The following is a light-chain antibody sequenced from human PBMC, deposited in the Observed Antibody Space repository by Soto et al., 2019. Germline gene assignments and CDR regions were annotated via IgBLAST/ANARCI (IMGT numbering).Light chain of an antibody. CDR2: GAS. Sequence: EIVLTQSPGTLSLSPGERATLSCRASQSVSSSYLAWYQQKPGQAPRLLIYGASSRATVIPDRFSGSGSGTDFALNISRLEHEAFAVYYCQQYGSSLWTFCQGTKVEIK. V-gene: IGKV3-20*01. J-gene: IGKJ1*01. CDR1: QSVSSSY. CDR3: QQYGSSLWT.